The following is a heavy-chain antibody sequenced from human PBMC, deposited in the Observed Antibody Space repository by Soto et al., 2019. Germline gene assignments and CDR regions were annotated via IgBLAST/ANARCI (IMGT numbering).Heavy chain of an antibody. CDR3: SRVGCSNSKCYTRGMDV. Sequence: QMHLQESGPGLVKPSETLSLTCTVSGSSISGYYWSWVRQPAGKGLEWVGRISSDGTTNYSPSLKSRVTMSLDTSKDQFSLHLNSVTAADTAVYYCSRVGCSNSKCYTRGMDVWGQGTTVTVSS. J-gene: IGHJ6*02. CDR2: ISSDGTT. D-gene: IGHD2-2*01. V-gene: IGHV4-4*07. CDR1: GSSISGYY.